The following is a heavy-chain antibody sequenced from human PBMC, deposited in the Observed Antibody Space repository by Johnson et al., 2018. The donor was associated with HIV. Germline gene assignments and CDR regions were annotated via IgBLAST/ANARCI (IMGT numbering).Heavy chain of an antibody. CDR1: GFIFSNYN. V-gene: IGHV3-11*04. Sequence: QVQLVESGGDLVKPGGSLRLSCKVSGFIFSNYNMAWIRQSPGKGLECLSCITSSGSSVYYTDFVKGRFTISRDNAKASVSLRMNSLRAEDSGIYYCARDATPWGGDYVGYAFDLWGQGTVVTVSS. CDR3: ARDATPWGGDYVGYAFDL. D-gene: IGHD4-17*01. J-gene: IGHJ3*01. CDR2: ITSSGSSV.